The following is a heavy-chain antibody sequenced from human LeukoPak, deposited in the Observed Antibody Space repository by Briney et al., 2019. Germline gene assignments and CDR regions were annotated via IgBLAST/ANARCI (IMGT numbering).Heavy chain of an antibody. J-gene: IGHJ3*02. CDR3: ARLRTTDAFDI. V-gene: IGHV4-39*01. CDR1: RGSISSGNYY. CDR2: IYYSGST. Sequence: SETLSLTCTVSRGSISSGNYYWGWIRQPPGKGLEWIGNIYYSGSTYYNPSLKGRITMSVDTSKNQFSLRLSSVTAADTAVYYCARLRTTDAFDIWGQGTLVTVSS.